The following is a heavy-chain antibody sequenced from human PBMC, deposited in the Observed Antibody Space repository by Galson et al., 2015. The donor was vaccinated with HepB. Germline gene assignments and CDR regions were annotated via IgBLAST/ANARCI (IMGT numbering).Heavy chain of an antibody. Sequence: SLRLSCAASGFTFSSYGMHWVRQAPGKGLEWVAVISYDGSNKYYADSVKGRFTISRDNSKNTLYLQMNSLRAEDTAVYYCAKDYGAFDYWGQGTLVTVSS. CDR1: GFTFSSYG. CDR3: AKDYGAFDY. CDR2: ISYDGSNK. J-gene: IGHJ4*02. D-gene: IGHD3-10*01. V-gene: IGHV3-30*18.